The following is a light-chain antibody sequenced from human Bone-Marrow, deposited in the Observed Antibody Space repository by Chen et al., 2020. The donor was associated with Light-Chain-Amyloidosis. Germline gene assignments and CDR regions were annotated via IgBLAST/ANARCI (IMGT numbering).Light chain of an antibody. CDR1: HTISSNY. Sequence: EIVLTQSPGTLSLSPGEGANLSCRASHTISSNYLTWYQQKFGQAPRLLIYGSSSRATGIPDRFTGSGSGTDFTLTITRLEPEDFAMYYCQQYGTSPLTFGGGTKVEIK. CDR2: GSS. CDR3: QQYGTSPLT. J-gene: IGKJ4*01. V-gene: IGKV3-20*01.